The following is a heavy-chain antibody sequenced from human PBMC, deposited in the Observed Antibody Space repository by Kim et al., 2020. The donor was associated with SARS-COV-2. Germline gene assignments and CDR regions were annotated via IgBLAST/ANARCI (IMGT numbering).Heavy chain of an antibody. D-gene: IGHD6-19*01. CDR2: INSGGSST. CDR3: ARGEIFSSSGLDYYGMDV. J-gene: IGHJ6*02. Sequence: GGSLRLSCADSGFTFSSYWMHWVRQAPGKGLVWVSRINSGGSSTSYADSVKGRFTISRDNAKNTLYLQMNSLRAEDTALYYCARGEIFSSSGLDYYGMDVWGQGTTVTVSS. V-gene: IGHV3-74*01. CDR1: GFTFSSYW.